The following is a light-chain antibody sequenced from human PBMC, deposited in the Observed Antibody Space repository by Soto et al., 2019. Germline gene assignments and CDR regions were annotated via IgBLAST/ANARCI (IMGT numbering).Light chain of an antibody. CDR2: KAS. Sequence: LSGSVGDRVTITCRASQTISSWLAWYQQKPGKAPKLLIYKASTLKSGVPSRFSGSGSGTEFTLTISRLEPEDFAVYYCQQYGSSPRTFGQGTKVDIK. V-gene: IGKV1-5*03. CDR3: QQYGSSPRT. CDR1: QTISSW. J-gene: IGKJ1*01.